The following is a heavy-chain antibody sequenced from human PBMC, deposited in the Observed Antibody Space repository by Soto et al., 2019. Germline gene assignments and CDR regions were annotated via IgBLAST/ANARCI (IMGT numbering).Heavy chain of an antibody. Sequence: ASVKVSCKASGYTFTSYTIHWVRQAAGQRLEWMGWINVGNGDTKYSQNFQGRVTISRDTSANTAYMELSSLRSEDTAVYYCARGGSLYWYFDLWGRGTLVTVSS. CDR3: ARGGSLYWYFDL. V-gene: IGHV1-3*01. CDR2: INVGNGDT. CDR1: GYTFTSYT. J-gene: IGHJ2*01. D-gene: IGHD1-26*01.